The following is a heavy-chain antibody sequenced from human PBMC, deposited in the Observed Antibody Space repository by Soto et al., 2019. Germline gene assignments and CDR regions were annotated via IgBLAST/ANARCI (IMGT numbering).Heavy chain of an antibody. J-gene: IGHJ4*02. CDR3: ARAFYYDSSGYCLDY. D-gene: IGHD3-22*01. V-gene: IGHV4-31*03. CDR2: IYYSGST. CDR1: GGSISSGGYY. Sequence: SETLSLTCTVSGGSISSGGYYWSWIRQHPGKGLEWIGYIYYSGSTYYNPSLKSRVTISVDTSKNQFSLKLGSVTAADTAVYYCARAFYYDSSGYCLDYWGQGTLVTVSS.